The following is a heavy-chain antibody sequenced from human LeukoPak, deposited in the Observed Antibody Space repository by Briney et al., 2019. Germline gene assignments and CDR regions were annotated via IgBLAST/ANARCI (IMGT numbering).Heavy chain of an antibody. V-gene: IGHV4-59*11. CDR2: VSYTGRT. Sequence: SETLSLTCTVSGGSFSGHYWSWIRQPPGKRLEWIGYVSYTGRTKYNPSLQSRVTISIDTSKSQFSLKLTSVTSADTAVYSCARLLDTDISGDPDTFDVWGQGTTVIVSS. D-gene: IGHD3-22*01. J-gene: IGHJ3*01. CDR3: ARLLDTDISGDPDTFDV. CDR1: GGSFSGHY.